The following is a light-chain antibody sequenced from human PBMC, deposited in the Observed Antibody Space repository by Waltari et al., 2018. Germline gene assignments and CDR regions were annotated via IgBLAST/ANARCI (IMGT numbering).Light chain of an antibody. J-gene: IGKJ2*01. CDR3: QQYYSAPNT. CDR1: QSVLHTNNKNY. CDR2: WAS. V-gene: IGKV4-1*01. Sequence: DIVVTQSPDSLAVSLGERATINCKSSQSVLHTNNKNYFAWYQPKPGQPPKLLIYWASTRASGVPGRFSGSGSGTDFTLTISSLQAEDVAVYYCQQYYSAPNTFGQGTKLEI.